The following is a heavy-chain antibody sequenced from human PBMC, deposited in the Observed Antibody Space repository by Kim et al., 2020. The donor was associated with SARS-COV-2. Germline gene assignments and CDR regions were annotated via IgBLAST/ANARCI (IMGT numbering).Heavy chain of an antibody. J-gene: IGHJ4*02. D-gene: IGHD3-16*01. V-gene: IGHV3-72*01. CDR3: SRVRLSWGESGRLLDY. Sequence: ASVKGRFNIARDDSKNSLYLQMNSLKTEDAAMYYCSRVRLSWGESGRLLDYWGQGTLVTVSS.